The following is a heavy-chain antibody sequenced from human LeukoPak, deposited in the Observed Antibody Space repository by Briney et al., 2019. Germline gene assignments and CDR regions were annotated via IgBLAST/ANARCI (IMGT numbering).Heavy chain of an antibody. V-gene: IGHV4-4*07. CDR1: GASIHTHY. J-gene: IGHJ3*02. CDR2: IYGGGNT. D-gene: IGHD7-27*01. CDR3: ARDDPLTGDPLTFDI. Sequence: PSETLSLTCTVSGASIHTHYWSWIRQPAGKGLEWIGRIYGGGNTDYNPSLKSRVTMSVDTSKNQFSLKLSSVTAADTAVYYCARDDPLTGDPLTFDIWGQGTMVTVSS.